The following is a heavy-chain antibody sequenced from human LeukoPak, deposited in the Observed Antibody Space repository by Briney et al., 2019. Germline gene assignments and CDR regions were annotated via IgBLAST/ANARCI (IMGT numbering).Heavy chain of an antibody. CDR2: ISSSSSYI. J-gene: IGHJ5*02. CDR3: ARSRGSSGWYRWFDP. V-gene: IGHV3-21*01. D-gene: IGHD6-19*01. CDR1: GFTFSSYS. Sequence: GGSLRLSCAASGFTFSSYSMNWVRQAPGKGLEWVSSISSSSSYIYYADSVKGRSTISRDNAKNSLYLQMNSLRAEDTAVYYCARSRGSSGWYRWFDPWGQGTLVTVSS.